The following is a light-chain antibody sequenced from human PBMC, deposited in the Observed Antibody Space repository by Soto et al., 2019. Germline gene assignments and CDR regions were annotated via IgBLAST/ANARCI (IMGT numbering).Light chain of an antibody. CDR3: QPDNSFPLT. Sequence: IQMTQSPAAVSSSVGDSVTITCRASQGISSWLAWYQQQPGKAPKLLIYAASSLQSGVPSRFSGSGSGTDFTLTISSLQPEDFATYCCQPDNSFPLTFGGGIKVEIK. J-gene: IGKJ4*01. CDR1: QGISSW. CDR2: AAS. V-gene: IGKV1-12*01.